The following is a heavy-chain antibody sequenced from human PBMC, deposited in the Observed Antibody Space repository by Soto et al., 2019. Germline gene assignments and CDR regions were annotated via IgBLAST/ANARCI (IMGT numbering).Heavy chain of an antibody. CDR3: AREAASDPSFYYHYMDV. V-gene: IGHV1-8*01. CDR2: MNPDSGNT. CDR1: GYTFSNYN. J-gene: IGHJ6*03. Sequence: GASVKVSCKASGYTFSNYNINWVRQASGQGLEWMGWMNPDSGNTGYAEKFQGRVTITRNSSISAAYMELSGLRSEDTAVYYCAREAASDPSFYYHYMDVWGKGSKVTVSS. D-gene: IGHD3-10*01.